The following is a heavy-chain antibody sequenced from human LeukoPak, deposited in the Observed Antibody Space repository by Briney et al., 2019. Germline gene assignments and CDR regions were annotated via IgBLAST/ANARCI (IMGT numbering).Heavy chain of an antibody. D-gene: IGHD5/OR15-5a*01. CDR2: IGGTYFGGTP. Sequence: GRSLSLSCTPSRFTPAEYAITRVRQSPGEEGGGVCFIGGTYFGGTPECAGSVKGKFTNSREDSKSIVYLQRSSLKTEDTAVYYCARDRRTGVGIYYSFVYWGQGTLVTVSS. J-gene: IGHJ4*02. CDR1: RFTPAEYA. CDR3: ARDRRTGVGIYYSFVY. V-gene: IGHV3-49*04.